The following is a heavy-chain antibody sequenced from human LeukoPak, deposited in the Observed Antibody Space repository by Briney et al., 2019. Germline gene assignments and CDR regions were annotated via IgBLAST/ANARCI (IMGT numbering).Heavy chain of an antibody. CDR2: INANSGGI. CDR3: ARSPNWGSVDY. CDR1: GYTFSDYX. J-gene: IGHJ4*02. V-gene: IGHV1-2*02. D-gene: IGHD7-27*01. Sequence: ASGYTFSDYXMXXVRQAPGQGXXWMGWINANSGGIHYAQKFQGRVTMTRDTSISTAHMELSRLRSDDTAVYFCARSPNWGSVDYWGQGTLVTVSS.